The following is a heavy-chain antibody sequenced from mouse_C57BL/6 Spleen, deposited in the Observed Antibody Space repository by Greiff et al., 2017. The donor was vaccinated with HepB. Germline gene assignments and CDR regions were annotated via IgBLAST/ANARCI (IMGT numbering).Heavy chain of an antibody. D-gene: IGHD2-5*01. CDR1: GFSLTSYG. J-gene: IGHJ3*01. V-gene: IGHV2-6-1*01. CDR2: IWSDGST. Sequence: VKLVESGPGLVAPSQSLSITCTVSGFSLTSYGVHWVRQPPGKGLEWLVVIWSDGSTTYNSALKSRLSISKDNSKSQVFLKMNSLQTDDTAMYYCARQGGYSNPAWFAYWGQGTLVTVSA. CDR3: ARQGGYSNPAWFAY.